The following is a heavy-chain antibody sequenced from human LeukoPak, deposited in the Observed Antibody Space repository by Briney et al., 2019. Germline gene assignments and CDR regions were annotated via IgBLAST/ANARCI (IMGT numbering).Heavy chain of an antibody. CDR3: AKDAVGGTAYYFDY. J-gene: IGHJ4*02. Sequence: GGSLRLSCAASGFTFSSYWMSWVRQAPGKGLEWVSAIGSSGDTYYAGSVKGRFTISRDNSKNTLYLQINSLRAEDTAVYYCAKDAVGGTAYYFDYWGQGTLVTVSS. V-gene: IGHV3-23*01. CDR2: IGSSGDT. D-gene: IGHD1-26*01. CDR1: GFTFSSYW.